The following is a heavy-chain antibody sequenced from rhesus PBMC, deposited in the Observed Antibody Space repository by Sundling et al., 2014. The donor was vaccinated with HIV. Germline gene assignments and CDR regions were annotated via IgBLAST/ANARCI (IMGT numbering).Heavy chain of an antibody. D-gene: IGHD5-24*01. J-gene: IGHJ3*01. Sequence: QVQLQESGPGLVKPSETLSLTCAVSSGSFSGYFWGWIRQPPGKGLEWIGYMTGSSGSTDYNPSLKSRVTFSKDTSKNQFSLKLNSLTAADTAVYYCARIYSGFSYDAFDFWGQGLRVSVSS. CDR1: SGSFSGYF. CDR3: ARIYSGFSYDAFDF. CDR2: MTGSSGST. V-gene: IGHV4-165*01.